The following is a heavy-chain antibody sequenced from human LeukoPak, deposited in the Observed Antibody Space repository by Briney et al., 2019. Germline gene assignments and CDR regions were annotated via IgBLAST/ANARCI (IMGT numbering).Heavy chain of an antibody. V-gene: IGHV1-18*01. CDR3: ARTKSNYYDSSGHPFGY. CDR1: GYTFTSYG. J-gene: IGHJ4*02. CDR2: ISAYNGNT. D-gene: IGHD3-22*01. Sequence: ASLKVSCKASGYTFTSYGISWVRQAPGQGLEWMGWISAYNGNTNYAQTLQGRVTMTTDTSTSTAYMELRRLRSDDTAVYYCARTKSNYYDSSGHPFGYWGQGTLVTVSS.